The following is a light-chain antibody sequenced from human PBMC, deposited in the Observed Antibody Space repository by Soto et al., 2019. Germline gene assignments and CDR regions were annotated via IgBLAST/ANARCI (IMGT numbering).Light chain of an antibody. Sequence: EVVMTQSPATLSVSPGERATLSCRASQSVSSNLAWYQQKPGQAPRLLIYGASTRATGIPAGFSGSGSGTEFTLTISSLQSEDFAVYYCQQYNNWPPWTFGPGTKVEIK. J-gene: IGKJ1*01. V-gene: IGKV3-15*01. CDR1: QSVSSN. CDR2: GAS. CDR3: QQYNNWPPWT.